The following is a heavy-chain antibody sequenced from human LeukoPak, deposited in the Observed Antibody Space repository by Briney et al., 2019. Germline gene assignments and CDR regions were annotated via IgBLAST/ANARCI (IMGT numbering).Heavy chain of an antibody. CDR3: ARLGQYSSSWYAYWYFDL. V-gene: IGHV4-39*01. J-gene: IGHJ2*01. Sequence: SETLSLTCTVSGGSISSSSYYWGWIRQPPGKGPEWIVSIFFSGNTLYNPSLKRRVTIFVDTSKNPFTLKLSSVTAADTAVYYCARLGQYSSSWYAYWYFDLWGRGTLVTVSS. D-gene: IGHD6-13*01. CDR2: IFFSGNT. CDR1: GGSISSSSYY.